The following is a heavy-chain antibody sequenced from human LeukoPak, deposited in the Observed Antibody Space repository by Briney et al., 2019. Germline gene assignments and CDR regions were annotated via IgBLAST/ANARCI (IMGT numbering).Heavy chain of an antibody. D-gene: IGHD3-3*01. CDR2: INHSGST. V-gene: IGHV4-34*01. CDR1: GGSFSGYY. J-gene: IGHJ6*02. CDR3: ARNQGRYYDFWSGYYPDYYYYGMDV. Sequence: PSETLSLTCAVYGGSFSGYYWSWIRQPPGKGLEWIGEINHSGSTNYNPSLKSRVTISVDTSKNQFSLKLSSVTAADTAVYYCARNQGRYYDFWSGYYPDYYYYGMDVWGQGTTVTVSS.